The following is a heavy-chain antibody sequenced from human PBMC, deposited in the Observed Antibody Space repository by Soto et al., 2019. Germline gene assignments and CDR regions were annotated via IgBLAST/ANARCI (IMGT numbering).Heavy chain of an antibody. Sequence: QVQLVQSGAEVKKPGSSVKVSCKASGGTFSSYAISWVRQAPGQGLEWMGGIIPIFGTANYAQKFQGRVTITADESTSTAYMELSSLRSEDTVVYYCARDAVTGYSSSWYWFDPWGQGTLVTVSS. V-gene: IGHV1-69*01. CDR1: GGTFSSYA. J-gene: IGHJ5*02. CDR2: IIPIFGTA. CDR3: ARDAVTGYSSSWYWFDP. D-gene: IGHD6-13*01.